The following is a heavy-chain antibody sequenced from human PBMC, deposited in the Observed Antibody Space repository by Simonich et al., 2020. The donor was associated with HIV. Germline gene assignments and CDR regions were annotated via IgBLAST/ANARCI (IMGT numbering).Heavy chain of an antibody. V-gene: IGHV4-34*01. CDR1: GGSFSGYY. D-gene: IGHD3-10*01. CDR2: INHSGSA. Sequence: QVQLQQWGAGLLKPSETLSLTCAVYGGSFSGYYWSGIRQPPGKGLEWIGEINHSGSANYNPSLKSRVTISVDTSKKQFSLKLSSVTAADTAVYYCARGADTFWLGDFQHWGQGTLVTVSS. J-gene: IGHJ1*01. CDR3: ARGADTFWLGDFQH.